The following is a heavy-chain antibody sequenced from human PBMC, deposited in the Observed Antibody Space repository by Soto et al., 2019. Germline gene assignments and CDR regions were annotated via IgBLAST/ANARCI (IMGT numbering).Heavy chain of an antibody. CDR2: IIPIFGTA. J-gene: IGHJ4*02. CDR1: GGTFSSYA. Sequence: SVKVSCKASGGTFSSYAISWVRQAPGQGLEWMGGIIPIFGTANYAQKFQGRVTITADESTSTAYMELSSLRSEDTAVYYSARAAGGPLDRPGYCISTSCYAGHDYWGQGALVTVSS. V-gene: IGHV1-69*13. D-gene: IGHD2-2*01. CDR3: ARAAGGPLDRPGYCISTSCYAGHDY.